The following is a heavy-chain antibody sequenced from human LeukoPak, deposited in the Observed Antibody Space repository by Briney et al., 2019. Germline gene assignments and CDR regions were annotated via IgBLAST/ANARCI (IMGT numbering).Heavy chain of an antibody. Sequence: GASVKFSCKASGYTFTSYGISWVRQAPGQGLEWMGWISAYNGNTNYAQKLQVRVTMTTDTSTSTAYMVLRSLRSDDTAVYNCARGPYCSGGSCYSVDYWGQGNLVTVSS. CDR1: GYTFTSYG. J-gene: IGHJ4*02. D-gene: IGHD2-15*01. CDR2: ISAYNGNT. CDR3: ARGPYCSGGSCYSVDY. V-gene: IGHV1-18*01.